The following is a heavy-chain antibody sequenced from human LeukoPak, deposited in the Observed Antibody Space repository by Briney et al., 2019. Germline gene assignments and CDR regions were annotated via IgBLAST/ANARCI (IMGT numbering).Heavy chain of an antibody. CDR3: SSESGAFCPFGY. D-gene: IGHD1-26*01. J-gene: IGHJ4*02. Sequence: SETLSLTCGVSGGSISSTNWWSWVRQPPGQRLEWIGEISLRGRTNYNPSLKSRVTMSLDNSKNLLSLNLTSVTVAETAVYYCSSESGAFCPFGYWGQGTLVTVSS. CDR1: GGSISSTNW. V-gene: IGHV4-4*02. CDR2: ISLRGRT.